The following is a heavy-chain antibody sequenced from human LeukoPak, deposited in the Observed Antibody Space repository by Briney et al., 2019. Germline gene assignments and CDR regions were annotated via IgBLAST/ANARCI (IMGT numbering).Heavy chain of an antibody. CDR1: GFTFSSYG. Sequence: PGRSLRLSCAASGFTFSSYGMHWVRQAPGQGLEWVAIIWYDGSDKYYADFVKGRFAISRDNSKNTLYLQMNSLKAEDTAVYYCAREGGQQLGSFDYWGQGTLVTVSS. V-gene: IGHV3-33*01. D-gene: IGHD6-13*01. CDR3: AREGGQQLGSFDY. J-gene: IGHJ4*02. CDR2: IWYDGSDK.